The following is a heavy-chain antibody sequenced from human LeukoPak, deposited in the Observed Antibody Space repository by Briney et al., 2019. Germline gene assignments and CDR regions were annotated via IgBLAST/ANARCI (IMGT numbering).Heavy chain of an antibody. CDR3: ASSVYCSSTSCYYFDY. Sequence: SVKVSCKASGGTFSSYAISWVRQAPGQGLEWMGGIIPIFGTANYAQKFQGRVTITADESTSTAYMELSSLRSEDTAVYYCASSVYCSSTSCYYFDYWGQGTXVTVS. J-gene: IGHJ4*02. V-gene: IGHV1-69*13. CDR2: IIPIFGTA. D-gene: IGHD2-2*01. CDR1: GGTFSSYA.